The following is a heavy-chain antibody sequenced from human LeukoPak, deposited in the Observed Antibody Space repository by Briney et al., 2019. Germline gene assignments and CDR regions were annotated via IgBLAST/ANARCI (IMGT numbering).Heavy chain of an antibody. D-gene: IGHD2-21*02. J-gene: IGHJ4*02. CDR1: GFSVSSNY. Sequence: GGSLRLSCAASGFSVSSNYLSWVRQAPGKGLEWVSVLYGNGKTYYSDSVKGRFTISRDNSKNTLYLQMNRLRAEDTAVYYCARENXGGXYCYDPYYFDYWGQGTLVTVSS. CDR3: ARENXGGXYCYDPYYFDY. CDR2: LYGNGKT. V-gene: IGHV3-66*01.